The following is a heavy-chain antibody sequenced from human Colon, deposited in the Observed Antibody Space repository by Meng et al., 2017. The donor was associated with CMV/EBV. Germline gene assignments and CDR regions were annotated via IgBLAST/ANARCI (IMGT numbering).Heavy chain of an antibody. CDR3: AREGVIAKEFDY. J-gene: IGHJ4*02. Sequence: SETLSLTCTVSGDSISSGDDYWSWVRQLPGKGLECIGYIFRSGTTYYNPSLKSRVTISVDTSKNQFSLRLSSVTAADTAVYYCAREGVIAKEFDYWGQGTLVTVSS. V-gene: IGHV4-31*03. CDR1: GDSISSGDDY. CDR2: IFRSGTT. D-gene: IGHD2-21*01.